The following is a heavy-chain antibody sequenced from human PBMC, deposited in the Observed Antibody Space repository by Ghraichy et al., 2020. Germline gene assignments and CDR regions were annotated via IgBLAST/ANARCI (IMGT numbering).Heavy chain of an antibody. Sequence: SETLSLTCTVYAGSLSGYYWSWIRQSPEKGLEWIGEINHSGSTNYNPSLKSRVIISVDTSNNFFSLKKSAVTAADTAVYYCARGSSIAALPFDYWGQGALVIVSS. D-gene: IGHD6-6*01. J-gene: IGHJ4*02. CDR2: INHSGST. V-gene: IGHV4-34*01. CDR1: AGSLSGYY. CDR3: ARGSSIAALPFDY.